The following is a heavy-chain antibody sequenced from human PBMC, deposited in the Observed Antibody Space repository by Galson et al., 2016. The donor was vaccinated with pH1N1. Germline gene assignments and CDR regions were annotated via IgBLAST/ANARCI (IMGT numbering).Heavy chain of an antibody. J-gene: IGHJ4*02. CDR2: ILYDGTNE. Sequence: SLRLSCAASGFTFTSYAMHWVRQAPGKGLEWVAVILYDGTNEYYADSVKGRFTISRDKTQSTVYLQMNSLRTEDTAVYYCARDSEYSGHEGFHWARGTLVIVSS. CDR3: ARDSEYSGHEGFH. V-gene: IGHV3-30*04. CDR1: GFTFTSYA. D-gene: IGHD5-12*01.